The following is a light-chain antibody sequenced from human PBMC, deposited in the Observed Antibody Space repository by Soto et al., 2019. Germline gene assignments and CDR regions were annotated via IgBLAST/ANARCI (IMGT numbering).Light chain of an antibody. V-gene: IGKV1-8*01. CDR3: QQNYNYPLT. Sequence: AILMTQSPCSLSASTGDRVTITCRASQGLGSALAWYQQKPGKAPNVLTYDASTLQSGVPSRFSGSGSGTAFPLTISSLQSEDFATYSCQQNYNYPLTFGGGTKL. CDR2: DAS. CDR1: QGLGSA. J-gene: IGKJ4*01.